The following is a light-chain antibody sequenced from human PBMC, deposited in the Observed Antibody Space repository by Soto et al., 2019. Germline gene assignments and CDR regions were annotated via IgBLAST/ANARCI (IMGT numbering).Light chain of an antibody. CDR2: EVS. V-gene: IGLV2-14*01. J-gene: IGLJ1*01. Sequence: QYALPQPSSVSGSPGQSITISCTGTSTDVGGYNYVSWYQHHPGKGPKLIIYEVSNRPSGVSDRFSGSKSGNKASLIISNLEAEDESDYYCGSYTITDTPFVCGTGTKVTVL. CDR3: GSYTITDTPFV. CDR1: STDVGGYNY.